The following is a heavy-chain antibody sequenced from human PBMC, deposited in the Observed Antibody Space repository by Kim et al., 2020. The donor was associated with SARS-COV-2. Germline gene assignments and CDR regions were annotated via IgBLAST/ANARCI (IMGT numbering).Heavy chain of an antibody. V-gene: IGHV4-39*07. D-gene: IGHD5-12*01. CDR3: ARGDKRWLHNWDY. J-gene: IGHJ4*02. Sequence: YNPSLKSLVTISVDTSKNQFSLKLSSVTAADTAVYYCARGDKRWLHNWDYWGQGTLVTVSS.